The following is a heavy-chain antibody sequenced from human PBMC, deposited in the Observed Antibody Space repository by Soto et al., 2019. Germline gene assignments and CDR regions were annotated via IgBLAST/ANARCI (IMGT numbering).Heavy chain of an antibody. CDR3: ARAGSYRYFDY. Sequence: QVQLQESGPGLVKPSETLSLTCSVSGGSVSSGGYYWSWIRQPPGKGLEWFGCIYYSGSTDDNLSLKSRVTTSLDKSKNQFSLKLNSVTAADTAVYFCARAGSYRYFDYWGQGTLVTVSS. D-gene: IGHD3-10*01. CDR2: IYYSGST. V-gene: IGHV4-61*08. J-gene: IGHJ4*02. CDR1: GGSVSSGGYY.